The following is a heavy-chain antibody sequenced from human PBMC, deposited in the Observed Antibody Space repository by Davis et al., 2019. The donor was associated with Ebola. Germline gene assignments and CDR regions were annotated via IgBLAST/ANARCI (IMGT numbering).Heavy chain of an antibody. CDR2: ISAYNGNT. Sequence: AASVKVSCKASGYTFTSYGISWVRQAPGQGLEWMGWISAYNGNTNYAQKLQGRVTMTRDTSTSTVYMELSSLRSEDTAVYYCARAFTLWELFLWGQGTLVTVSS. V-gene: IGHV1-18*04. J-gene: IGHJ4*02. CDR1: GYTFTSYG. CDR3: ARAFTLWELFL. D-gene: IGHD1-26*01.